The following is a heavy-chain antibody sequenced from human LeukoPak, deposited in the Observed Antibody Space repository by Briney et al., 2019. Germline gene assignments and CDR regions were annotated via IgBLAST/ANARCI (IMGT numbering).Heavy chain of an antibody. Sequence: GGSLRLSCAASGFTFSSYWMSWVRQAPGKGLEWVANIKQDGSEKYYVDSVKGRFTISRDNAKNSLYLQMNSLRAEDTAVYYCARVNDYGDYGWFDPWGQGTLVTVSS. CDR2: IKQDGSEK. J-gene: IGHJ5*02. D-gene: IGHD4-17*01. CDR3: ARVNDYGDYGWFDP. V-gene: IGHV3-7*01. CDR1: GFTFSSYW.